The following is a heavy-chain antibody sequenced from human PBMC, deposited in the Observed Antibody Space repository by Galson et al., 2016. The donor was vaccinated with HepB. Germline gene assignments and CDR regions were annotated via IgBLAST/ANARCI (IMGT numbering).Heavy chain of an antibody. J-gene: IGHJ4*02. CDR2: IKEDGSEK. CDR3: VRGMSYSMY. D-gene: IGHD6-13*01. V-gene: IGHV3-7*03. CDR1: GLTLGSYW. Sequence: SLRLSCAASGLTLGSYWMTWVRQTPGKGLKWVGNIKEDGSEKYYADSVKGRFTIPRDNARNSLYLQMSSLRVDDSALYYCVRGMSYSMYWGQGTLVTVSS.